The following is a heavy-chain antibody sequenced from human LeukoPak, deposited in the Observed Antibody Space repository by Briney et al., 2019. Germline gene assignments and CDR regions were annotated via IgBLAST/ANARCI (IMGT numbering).Heavy chain of an antibody. Sequence: SETLSLTCGVYGGSLSGYYWSWIRQPPGKGLEWIGEINHSGSTNYNPSLKTRVTISVDTSKNQFSLKLSSVTAADTAVYYCARRGAVALSYWGQGTLVTVSS. J-gene: IGHJ4*02. CDR1: GGSLSGYY. CDR2: INHSGST. D-gene: IGHD6-19*01. V-gene: IGHV4-34*01. CDR3: ARRGAVALSY.